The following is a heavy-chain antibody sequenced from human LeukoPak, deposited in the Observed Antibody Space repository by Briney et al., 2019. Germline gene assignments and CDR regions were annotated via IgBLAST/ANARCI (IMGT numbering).Heavy chain of an antibody. D-gene: IGHD2-8*01. CDR3: AREALPNGVWRVGWFDP. Sequence: SETLSLTCTVSGGSISSGSYFWSWIRQSAGKGLEWIGRIDSSGNTNYNPSLKSRVTISQDTSKNQLSLKLSSVTAADTAAYYCAREALPNGVWRVGWFDPWGQGTLVTVSS. J-gene: IGHJ5*02. CDR2: IDSSGNT. V-gene: IGHV4-61*02. CDR1: GGSISSGSYF.